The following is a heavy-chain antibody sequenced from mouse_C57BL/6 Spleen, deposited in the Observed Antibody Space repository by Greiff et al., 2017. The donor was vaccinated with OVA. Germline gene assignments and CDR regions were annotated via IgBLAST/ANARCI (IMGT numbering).Heavy chain of an antibody. CDR1: GYTFTSYW. J-gene: IGHJ1*03. CDR2: INPSNGGT. V-gene: IGHV1-53*01. D-gene: IGHD2-4*01. CDR3: ARVDYAYWYFDV. Sequence: QVHVKQPGTELVKPGASVKLSCKASGYTFTSYWMHWVKQRPGQGLEWIGNINPSNGGTNYNEKFKSKATLTVDKSSSTAYMQLSSLTSEDSAVYYCARVDYAYWYFDVWGTGTTVTVSS.